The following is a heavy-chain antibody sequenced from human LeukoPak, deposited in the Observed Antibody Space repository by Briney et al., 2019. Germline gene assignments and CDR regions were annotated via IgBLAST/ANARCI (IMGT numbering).Heavy chain of an antibody. J-gene: IGHJ6*03. V-gene: IGHV4-4*07. CDR3: ARGGYYYYMDA. CDR1: GGSISSYY. Sequence: SETLSLTCTVSGGSISSYYWSWIRKPAGKGLEWIGRIYTSGSTNYNPSLKTRVTMSVDTSKNQFSLKLSSVTAADAAVYYCARGGYYYYMDAWGKGTTVTVSS. CDR2: IYTSGST.